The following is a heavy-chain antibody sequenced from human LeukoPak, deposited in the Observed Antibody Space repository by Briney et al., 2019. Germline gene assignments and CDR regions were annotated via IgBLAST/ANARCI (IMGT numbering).Heavy chain of an antibody. CDR3: ARERGRGITVSEYYFDY. V-gene: IGHV1-2*02. CDR1: GYTFTGYY. D-gene: IGHD3-10*01. CDR2: INPNSGGA. J-gene: IGHJ4*02. Sequence: ASVKVSCKASGYTFTGYYRHWVRQAPGQGLEWMGWINPNSGGANYAQRFQGRVTMTRDTSISTAYMELSSLTSDDTAVYYCARERGRGITVSEYYFDYWGQGTLVTVSS.